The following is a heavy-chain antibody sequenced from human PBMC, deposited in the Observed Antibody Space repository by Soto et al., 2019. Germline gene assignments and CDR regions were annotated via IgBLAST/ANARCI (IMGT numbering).Heavy chain of an antibody. J-gene: IGHJ6*02. V-gene: IGHV3-23*01. D-gene: IGHD3-3*01. CDR2: ISGSGGIT. CDR1: GFTFRSDA. Sequence: PGGALRLSCTASGFTFRSDAMGWVRQGRGKGLEWVSGISGSGGITYYADSVKGRFTISRDNSKNTLYLQMNSLRAEDTAVYYCAKDKGLGITIFGFESYYYYGMDVWGQGTTVTVSS. CDR3: AKDKGLGITIFGFESYYYYGMDV.